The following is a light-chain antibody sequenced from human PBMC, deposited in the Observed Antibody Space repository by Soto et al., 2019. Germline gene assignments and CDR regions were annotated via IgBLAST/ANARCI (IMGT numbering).Light chain of an antibody. CDR1: QSISSW. V-gene: IGKV1-5*01. CDR3: QQYNSYST. J-gene: IGKJ1*01. CDR2: DAS. Sequence: DIQMTQSPSTLSASVGDRVTITCRASQSISSWLAWYQQKPGKAPKLLIYDASSLESGVPSRFSGSGSGTEFTLSISSLQPDDFETYYCQQYNSYSTFGQGTKVEI.